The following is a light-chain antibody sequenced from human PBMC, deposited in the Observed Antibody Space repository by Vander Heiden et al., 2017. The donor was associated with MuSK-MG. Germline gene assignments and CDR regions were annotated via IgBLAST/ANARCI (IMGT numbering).Light chain of an antibody. CDR2: NDN. V-gene: IGLV1-40*01. CDR3: QSYDNSLSGSV. J-gene: IGLJ2*01. Sequence: QSVLTPPPSVSGAPGQTVTISCTGSSSHIGAPNDVHWYQQLPGTAPKRLNHNDNNRPSGVPDRISASRSGTSASLAITGLQPEDEADYYCQSYDNSLSGSVFGGGTRLTVL. CDR1: SSHIGAPND.